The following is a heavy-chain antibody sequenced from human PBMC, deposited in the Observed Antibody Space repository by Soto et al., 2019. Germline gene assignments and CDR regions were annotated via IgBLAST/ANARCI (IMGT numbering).Heavy chain of an antibody. D-gene: IGHD1-1*01. CDR1: GFTFSSYA. J-gene: IGHJ4*02. V-gene: IGHV3-23*01. CDR3: ARGWTFDL. CDR2: INGGGDST. Sequence: GGSLRLSCAASGFTFSSYAMSWVRQDPGKGLEWVSGINGGGDSTYFADSVRGRFTISRDNSKNTLFLQMTSLRAEDTAVYYCARGWTFDLWGQGTLVTVSS.